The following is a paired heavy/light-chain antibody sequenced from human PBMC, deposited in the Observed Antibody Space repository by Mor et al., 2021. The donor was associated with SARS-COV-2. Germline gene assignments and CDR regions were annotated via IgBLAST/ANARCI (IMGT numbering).Heavy chain of an antibody. Sequence: QLRLQESGPGLVKPSETLSLTCNVSGGSISSNTYFWGWIRQPPGKGLEWIGTIHYSGTTYYKPSLKSRATISVDTSKNQFSLRLSSVTAADTAIYYCATLSSLDDSYPNDPFDHWGQGTLVTVSS. CDR3: ATLSSLDDSYPNDPFDH. CDR1: GGSISSNTYF. D-gene: IGHD1-1*01. V-gene: IGHV4-39*01. J-gene: IGHJ4*02. CDR2: IHYSGTT.
Light chain of an antibody. CDR1: QTVLHSPNNKNY. V-gene: IGKV4-1*01. Sequence: DNVMTQSPDSLAVSLGERATINCKSSQTVLHSPNNKNYLAWYQQKPGQPPKLLISWASTRESGVPDRFSGSGSGTDFTLTISSLQAEDVAVYYCQQYYGVPQTFGQGTKVEIK. CDR2: WAS. CDR3: QQYYGVPQT. J-gene: IGKJ1*01.